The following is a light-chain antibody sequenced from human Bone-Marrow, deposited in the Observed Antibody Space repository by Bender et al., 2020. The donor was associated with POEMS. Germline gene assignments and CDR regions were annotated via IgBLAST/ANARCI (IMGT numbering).Light chain of an antibody. J-gene: IGLJ3*02. CDR3: QVWDTSSGHSWV. V-gene: IGLV3-21*02. Sequence: YVLTQPPSLSVAPGQTASITCGGSNIGSKSVHWYQQRPGQAPRLVVTDNSDRPSGIPERFSGSNSDNTATLTISTVEAGDEADYYCQVWDTSSGHSWVFGGGTKLTVL. CDR1: NIGSKS. CDR2: DNS.